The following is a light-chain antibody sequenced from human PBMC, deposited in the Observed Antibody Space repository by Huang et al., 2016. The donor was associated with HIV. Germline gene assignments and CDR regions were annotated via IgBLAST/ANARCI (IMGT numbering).Light chain of an antibody. Sequence: DIQVTQSPSSLSASIGDRVTITCRASQNIARFLNWFQQKPGKAPKLLIYHTSNLQSGVPSRFSGSGSGTDFTLTISSLQSEDLGTYYGQLSSGSLTFGQGTRLDIK. CDR3: QLSSGSLT. J-gene: IGKJ2*01. CDR1: QNIARF. V-gene: IGKV1-39*01. CDR2: HTS.